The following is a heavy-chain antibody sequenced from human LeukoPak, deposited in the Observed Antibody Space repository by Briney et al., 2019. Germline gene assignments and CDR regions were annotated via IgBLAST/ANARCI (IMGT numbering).Heavy chain of an antibody. D-gene: IGHD3-10*01. CDR1: GYTFTGYY. J-gene: IGHJ6*03. Sequence: ASVKVSCKASGYTFTGYYMHWVRQAPGQGLEWMGIINPSGGSTSYAQKFQGRVTMTRDMSTSTVYMELSSLRSEDTAVYYCARSSSGELLEDYYYYYMDVWGKGTTVTVSS. V-gene: IGHV1-46*01. CDR3: ARSSSGELLEDYYYYYMDV. CDR2: INPSGGST.